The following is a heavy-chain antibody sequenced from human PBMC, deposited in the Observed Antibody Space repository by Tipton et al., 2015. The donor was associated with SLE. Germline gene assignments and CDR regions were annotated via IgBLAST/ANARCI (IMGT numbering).Heavy chain of an antibody. CDR2: IYYSGST. Sequence: TLSLTCTVSGGSISSSSYYWGWIRQPPGKGLEWIGSIYYSGSTYYNPSLKSRVTMTVDTSKNQFSLKLSSVTAADTAVYYCARGGGATGGMDAWGQGTTVTVSS. D-gene: IGHD1-26*01. V-gene: IGHV4-39*07. CDR3: ARGGGATGGMDA. CDR1: GGSISSSSYY. J-gene: IGHJ6*02.